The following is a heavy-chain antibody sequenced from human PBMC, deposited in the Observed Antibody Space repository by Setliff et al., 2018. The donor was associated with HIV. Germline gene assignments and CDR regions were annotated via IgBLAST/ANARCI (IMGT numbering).Heavy chain of an antibody. V-gene: IGHV1-2*02. Sequence: ASVKVSCKASGYTFTGYYMHWVRQAPGQGLEWMGWINPNNGGTNYAQKFQGRVTMTRDTSISTAYMELSRLRSDDTAVYYCARDNLRAKRDTAMVFALWGQGTLVTVPS. CDR1: GYTFTGYY. CDR3: ARDNLRAKRDTAMVFAL. CDR2: INPNNGGT. J-gene: IGHJ4*02. D-gene: IGHD5-18*01.